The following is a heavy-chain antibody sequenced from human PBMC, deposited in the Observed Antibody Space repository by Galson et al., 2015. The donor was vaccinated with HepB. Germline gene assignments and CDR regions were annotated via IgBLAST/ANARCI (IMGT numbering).Heavy chain of an antibody. CDR1: GYTFTSYG. CDR3: ARVVSERGYCSGGSCAAPEYFQH. Sequence: SCKASGYTFTSYGISWVRQAPGQGLEWMGWISAYNGNTNYAQKLQGRVTMTTDTSTSTAYMELRSLRSDDTAVYYCARVVSERGYCSGGSCAAPEYFQHWGQGTLVTVSS. J-gene: IGHJ1*01. D-gene: IGHD2-15*01. CDR2: ISAYNGNT. V-gene: IGHV1-18*01.